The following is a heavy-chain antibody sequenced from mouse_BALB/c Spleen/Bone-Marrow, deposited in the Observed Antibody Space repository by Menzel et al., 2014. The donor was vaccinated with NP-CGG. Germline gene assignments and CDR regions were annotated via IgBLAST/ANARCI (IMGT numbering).Heavy chain of an antibody. J-gene: IGHJ2*01. Sequence: LQLQQFGAELVKPGASVQLSCKASGYTFTSYWMHWVKQRPGQGLEWIGEINPSNGRTNYNDKFKSKATLTVDNSSSAAYRQRSSLTSEDSAVYYCARWGLNYWGQVTTLTVSS. CDR3: ARWGLNY. V-gene: IGHV1S81*02. D-gene: IGHD2-2*01. CDR1: GYTFTSYW. CDR2: INPSNGRT.